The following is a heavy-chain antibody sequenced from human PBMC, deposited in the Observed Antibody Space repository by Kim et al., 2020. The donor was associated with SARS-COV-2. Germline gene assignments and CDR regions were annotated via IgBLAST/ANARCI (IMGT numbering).Heavy chain of an antibody. CDR1: GGSFSGYY. CDR2: INHSGST. Sequence: SETLSLTCAVYGGSFSGYYWSWIRQPPGKGLEWIGEINHSGSTNYNPSLKSRVTISVDTSKNQFSLKLSSVTAADTAVYYCARVRRFMVRGVIITSWFDPWGQGTLVTVSS. D-gene: IGHD3-10*01. CDR3: ARVRRFMVRGVIITSWFDP. J-gene: IGHJ5*02. V-gene: IGHV4-34*01.